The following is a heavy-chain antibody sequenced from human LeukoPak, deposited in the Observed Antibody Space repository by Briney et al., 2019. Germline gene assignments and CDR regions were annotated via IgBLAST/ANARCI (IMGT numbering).Heavy chain of an antibody. D-gene: IGHD6-13*01. CDR1: GFTFSSYA. CDR3: AQGVSAAADDAFDI. Sequence: GGPLRLSCAASGFTFSSYAMSWVRQAPGKGLEWVSVISGSGGRTYYADSVRGRFTISRDNCKNTLYLQMNSLRAEDTAVYYCAQGVSAAADDAFDIWGQGTMVTVSS. J-gene: IGHJ3*02. CDR2: ISGSGGRT. V-gene: IGHV3-23*01.